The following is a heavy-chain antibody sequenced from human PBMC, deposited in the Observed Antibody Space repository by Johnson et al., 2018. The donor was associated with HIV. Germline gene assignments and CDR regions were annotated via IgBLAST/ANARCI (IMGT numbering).Heavy chain of an antibody. Sequence: MQLVESGGGLVQPGGSLRLSCAVSGFTVKSNYINWVRQAPGKGLECVSGIYSGGRTYYADSVKGRFTISRDNSENTLYLQMNSLRVDDTAVYYCARGPLLWRAFDIWGQGTMVSVSS. V-gene: IGHV3-66*01. CDR2: IYSGGRT. D-gene: IGHD3-10*01. CDR1: GFTVKSNY. CDR3: ARGPLLWRAFDI. J-gene: IGHJ3*02.